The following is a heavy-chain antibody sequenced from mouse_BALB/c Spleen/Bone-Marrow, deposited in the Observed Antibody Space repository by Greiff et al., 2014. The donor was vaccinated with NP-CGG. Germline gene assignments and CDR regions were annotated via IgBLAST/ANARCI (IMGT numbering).Heavy chain of an antibody. Sequence: VQLQQSGAELVKPGASVKLSCTASGFNIKDTYMHWVKQRPEQGLEWIGRIDPANGNIKYDPKFQGKATITADTSSNTAYLQLSSLTSEDTAVYYCAAYYYGSSQFAYWGQGTLVTVSA. CDR2: IDPANGNI. CDR1: GFNIKDTY. CDR3: AAYYYGSSQFAY. D-gene: IGHD1-1*01. J-gene: IGHJ3*01. V-gene: IGHV14-3*02.